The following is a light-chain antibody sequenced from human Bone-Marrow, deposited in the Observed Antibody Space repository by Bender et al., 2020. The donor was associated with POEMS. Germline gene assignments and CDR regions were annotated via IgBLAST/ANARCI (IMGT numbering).Light chain of an antibody. CDR1: RSEIGDYDS. CDR3: SSYIRSSIL. CDR2: EVS. Sequence: QSALTQPASVSGSPGQAITISCTGSRSEIGDYDSVSWYQQHSVKAPRLLIYEVSKRASGISNRFSGSKSGNTASLTISGLQAEDAADYYCSSYIRSSILFGEGTKLTVL. V-gene: IGLV2-14*01. J-gene: IGLJ2*01.